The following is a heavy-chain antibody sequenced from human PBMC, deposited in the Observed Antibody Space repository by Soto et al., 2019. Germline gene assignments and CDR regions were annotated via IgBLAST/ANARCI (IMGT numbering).Heavy chain of an antibody. Sequence: GGSLRLSXAASGFTFSSYGMHWVRQAPGKGLEWVAVISYDGSNKFYADSVKGRFIISRDNSKNTLYLQMNSLRSEDTAVYYCAKGHSSYSSGWYGVYYFDYWGQGTLVTVSS. CDR2: ISYDGSNK. CDR1: GFTFSSYG. J-gene: IGHJ4*02. D-gene: IGHD6-19*01. V-gene: IGHV3-30*18. CDR3: AKGHSSYSSGWYGVYYFDY.